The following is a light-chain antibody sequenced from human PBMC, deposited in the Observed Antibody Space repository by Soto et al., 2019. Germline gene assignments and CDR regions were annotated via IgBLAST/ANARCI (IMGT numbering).Light chain of an antibody. J-gene: IGKJ2*01. V-gene: IGKV3-20*01. CDR2: GAS. Sequence: EIVLTQSPGTLSLSPGERATLSCRASQSVSSTYLAWYQQKTGQAPRLLIYGASIRATGVPDRFSGSGSGRAFTLTISRLEPEEFAVYYCHQYGSSPYTFGQGTKLEIK. CDR1: QSVSSTY. CDR3: HQYGSSPYT.